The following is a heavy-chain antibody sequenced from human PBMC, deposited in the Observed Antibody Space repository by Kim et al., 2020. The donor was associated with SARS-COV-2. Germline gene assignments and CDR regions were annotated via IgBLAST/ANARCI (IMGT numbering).Heavy chain of an antibody. CDR3: ARVAAVAGRYYFDY. D-gene: IGHD6-19*01. Sequence: SETLSLTCAVSGGSISSSNWWSWVRQPPGKGLEWIGEIYHSGSTNYNPSLKSRVTISVDKSKNQFSLKLSSVTAADTAVYYCARVAAVAGRYYFDYWGQGTLVTVSS. V-gene: IGHV4-4*02. CDR1: GGSISSSNW. CDR2: IYHSGST. J-gene: IGHJ4*02.